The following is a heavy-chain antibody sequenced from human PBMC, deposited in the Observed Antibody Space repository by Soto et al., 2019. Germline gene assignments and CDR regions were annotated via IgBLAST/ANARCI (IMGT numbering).Heavy chain of an antibody. CDR1: GFTFEDYA. D-gene: IGHD3-10*01. CDR2: ISWNSGTI. Sequence: PGGSLRLSCAASGFTFEDYAMHWVRQVPGKGLEWVSGISWNSGTIGYVDSVKGRFTISRDNTKNSLYLQMNSLRTEDTALYYCAKDHHYGSGSNYFEYWGQGTLVTVSS. V-gene: IGHV3-9*01. J-gene: IGHJ4*02. CDR3: AKDHHYGSGSNYFEY.